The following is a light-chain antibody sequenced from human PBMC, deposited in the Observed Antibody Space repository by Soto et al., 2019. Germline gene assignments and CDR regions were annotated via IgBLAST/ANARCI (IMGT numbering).Light chain of an antibody. CDR2: EVS. CDR1: SSDVGSYNL. V-gene: IGLV2-23*02. Sequence: QSALTQPASVSGSPGQSITISCTGTSSDVGSYNLVSWYQQHPGKAPKLMIYEVSKRPSGVSNRFSGSKSGNTASLTISGLQPEDEADYYCCSCAGSSTYVFGTGTKVTVL. CDR3: CSCAGSSTYV. J-gene: IGLJ1*01.